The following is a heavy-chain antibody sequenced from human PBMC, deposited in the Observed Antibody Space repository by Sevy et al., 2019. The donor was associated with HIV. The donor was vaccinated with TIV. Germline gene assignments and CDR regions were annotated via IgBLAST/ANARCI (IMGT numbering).Heavy chain of an antibody. CDR1: GFPFNDYA. CDR3: AKGLHRGCDSINCYTYYYCYYGLDV. J-gene: IGHJ6*02. V-gene: IGHV3-9*03. CDR2: ISWNSGSI. D-gene: IGHD2-2*02. Sequence: GGSLRLSCAASGFPFNDYAMHWVRQAPGKGLEWGSGISWNSGSIGYADSVKGRVTISRDNARQSIYLDMHSLRPDDMALYYCAKGLHRGCDSINCYTYYYCYYGLDVWGQGTTVTVSS.